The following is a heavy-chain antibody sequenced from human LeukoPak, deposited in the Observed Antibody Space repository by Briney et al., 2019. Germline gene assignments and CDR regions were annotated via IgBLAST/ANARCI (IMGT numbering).Heavy chain of an antibody. Sequence: ASVKVSCKVSGYTLTELSMHWVRQAPGKGLEWMGGFDPEDGETIYAQKFQGRVTMTRDTSISTAYMELSRLRSDDTAVYYCASIGSSNRSPPFDYWGQGTLVTVSS. D-gene: IGHD6-6*01. CDR1: GYTLTELS. CDR2: FDPEDGET. V-gene: IGHV1-24*01. CDR3: ASIGSSNRSPPFDY. J-gene: IGHJ4*02.